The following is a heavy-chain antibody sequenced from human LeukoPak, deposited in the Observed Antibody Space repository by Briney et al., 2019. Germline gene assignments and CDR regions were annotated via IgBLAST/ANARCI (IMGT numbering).Heavy chain of an antibody. D-gene: IGHD4-23*01. Sequence: SETLSLTCTVSGGSISGYYWSWIRQPAGKGLEWIGRMYTSGNTNYNPSLKSRVTISVDTSKNQFSLKLSSVTAADTAVYYCASGGNSGGFDYWGQGTLVTVSS. CDR1: GGSISGYY. CDR3: ASGGNSGGFDY. J-gene: IGHJ4*02. CDR2: MYTSGNT. V-gene: IGHV4-4*07.